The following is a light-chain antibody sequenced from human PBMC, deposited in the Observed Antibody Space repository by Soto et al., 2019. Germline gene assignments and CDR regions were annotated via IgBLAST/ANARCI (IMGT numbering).Light chain of an antibody. V-gene: IGLV1-44*01. CDR2: NNN. J-gene: IGLJ1*01. Sequence: QSVLTQPPSASGTPGQTVIISCSGSRSDIGSNSVNWYQHLPGTAPKLLIYNNNQRPSGVPDRFSGSKSGTSASLAISGLQSEDEADYYCQSYDRSLTGVFGTGTKVTVL. CDR1: RSDIGSNS. CDR3: QSYDRSLTGV.